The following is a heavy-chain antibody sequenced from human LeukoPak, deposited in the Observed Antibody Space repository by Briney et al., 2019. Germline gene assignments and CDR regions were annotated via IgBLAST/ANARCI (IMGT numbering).Heavy chain of an antibody. Sequence: GGSLRLSCAASGYTFSSFSINWVRQAPGKGLEWVSSISVRSNYIYYADSVRGRFTISRDDARDSLYLQMNSLRAEDTAVYYCVRLRRNSDTSGYYYYYDFWGQGPLVTVSS. D-gene: IGHD3-22*01. CDR1: GYTFSSFS. CDR3: VRLRRNSDTSGYYYYYDF. V-gene: IGHV3-21*01. CDR2: ISVRSNYI. J-gene: IGHJ4*02.